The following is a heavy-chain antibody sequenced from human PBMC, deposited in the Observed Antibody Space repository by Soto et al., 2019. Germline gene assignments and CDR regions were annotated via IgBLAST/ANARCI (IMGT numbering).Heavy chain of an antibody. CDR2: IYYRGST. D-gene: IGHD1-20*01. CDR3: ARGGYNWNDVTAY. J-gene: IGHJ4*02. V-gene: IGHV4-59*01. CDR1: GGSISNYY. Sequence: SETLSLTCIVSGGSISNYYWSWIRQPPGKGLEWIGYIYYRGSTNYNPSLKSRVTISVDTSKNQFSLKPSSVTAADTAVYYCARGGYNWNDVTAYWGQGTLVTVSS.